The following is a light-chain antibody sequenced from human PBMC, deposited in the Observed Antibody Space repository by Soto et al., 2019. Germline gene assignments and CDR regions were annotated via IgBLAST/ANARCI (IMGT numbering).Light chain of an antibody. Sequence: DIQMTQSPSTLSASIGDRVTITCRASQSISSWLAWYQQKPGKAPKLLIYDASSLESGVPSRFSGGGSGTEFTLTISSLQPDDFATYYCQQFNTSPWTFGQGTKVDI. CDR1: QSISSW. J-gene: IGKJ1*01. CDR3: QQFNTSPWT. CDR2: DAS. V-gene: IGKV1-5*01.